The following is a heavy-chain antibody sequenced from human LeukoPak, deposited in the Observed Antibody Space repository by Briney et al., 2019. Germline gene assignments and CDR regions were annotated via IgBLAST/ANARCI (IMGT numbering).Heavy chain of an antibody. CDR2: ISSSGSTI. CDR1: GFTFSDYY. J-gene: IGHJ4*02. Sequence: GRSLRLSCAASGFTFSDYYMSWIRQAPGKGLEWVSYISSSGSTIYYADSVKGRFNISRDNAKNSLYLQMNSLKTEDTAVYYCTTDDSTLWFGELFAKDYRGQGTLVTVSS. D-gene: IGHD3-10*01. V-gene: IGHV3-11*01. CDR3: TTDDSTLWFGELFAKDY.